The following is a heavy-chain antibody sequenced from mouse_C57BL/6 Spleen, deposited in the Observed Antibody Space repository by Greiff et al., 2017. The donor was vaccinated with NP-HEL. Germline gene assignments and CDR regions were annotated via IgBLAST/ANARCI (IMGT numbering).Heavy chain of an antibody. Sequence: VKLQESGAELVRPGASVTLSCKASGYTFTDYEMHWVKQTPVHGLEWIGAIDPETGGTAYNQKFKGKAILTADKSSSPAYMELRSLTSEDSAVYYCTRRHSNYAPVDYWGQGTSVTVAS. J-gene: IGHJ4*01. D-gene: IGHD2-5*01. CDR1: GYTFTDYE. CDR2: IDPETGGT. CDR3: TRRHSNYAPVDY. V-gene: IGHV1-15*01.